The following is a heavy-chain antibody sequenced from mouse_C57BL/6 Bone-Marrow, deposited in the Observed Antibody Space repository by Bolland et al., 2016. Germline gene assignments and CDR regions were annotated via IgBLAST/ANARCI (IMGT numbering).Heavy chain of an antibody. Sequence: TSYNQKFKGKATLTVDTSSSTAYMELNSLTSEDSAVYYCAREGLPFYFDYWGQGTS. CDR2: T. D-gene: IGHD2-2*01. CDR3: AREGLPFYFDY. J-gene: IGHJ2*02. V-gene: IGHV1-36*01.